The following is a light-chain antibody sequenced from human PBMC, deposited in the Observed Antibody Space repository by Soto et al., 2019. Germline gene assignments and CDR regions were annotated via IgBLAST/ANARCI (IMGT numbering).Light chain of an antibody. V-gene: IGLV2-14*01. CDR3: SSYTSSSTDV. J-gene: IGLJ1*01. CDR2: DVS. CDR1: SSDVGGYNY. Sequence: QSELTQPASVSGSPGQSITISCNGTSSDVGGYNYVSWYQQHPGKAPKLMIYDVSNRPSGVSNRFSGSKSGNTASLTISGLQAEDEADYYCSSYTSSSTDVFGTGTKVTVL.